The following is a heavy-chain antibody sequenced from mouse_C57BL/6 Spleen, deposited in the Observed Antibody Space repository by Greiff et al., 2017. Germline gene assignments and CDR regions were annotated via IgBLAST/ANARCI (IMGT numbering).Heavy chain of an antibody. Sequence: VKLVESGAELVKPGASVKISCKASGYAFSSYWMNWVKQRPGKGLEWIGQIYPGDGDTNYNGKFKGKATLTADKSSSTAYMQLSSLTSEDSAVYFCATLYYGSSYDYFDYWGQGTTLTVSS. CDR3: ATLYYGSSYDYFDY. CDR2: IYPGDGDT. D-gene: IGHD1-1*01. V-gene: IGHV1-80*01. CDR1: GYAFSSYW. J-gene: IGHJ2*01.